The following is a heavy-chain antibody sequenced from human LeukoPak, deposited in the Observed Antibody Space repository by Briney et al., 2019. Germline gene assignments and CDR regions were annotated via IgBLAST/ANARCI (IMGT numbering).Heavy chain of an antibody. CDR2: VNGSGGST. Sequence: GGSLRLSCAASGFTFSSYAMSWVRQAPGKGLEWVSAVNGSGGSTYYADSVKGRFTISRDNSKNTLYLQMNSLRAEDTAAYYCAKDPGGEWELLVSVSFDYWGQGTLVTVSS. D-gene: IGHD1-26*01. CDR1: GFTFSSYA. V-gene: IGHV3-23*01. J-gene: IGHJ4*02. CDR3: AKDPGGEWELLVSVSFDY.